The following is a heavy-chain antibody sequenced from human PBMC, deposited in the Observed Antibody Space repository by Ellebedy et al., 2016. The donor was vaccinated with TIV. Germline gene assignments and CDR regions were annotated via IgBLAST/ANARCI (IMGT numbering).Heavy chain of an antibody. J-gene: IGHJ4*02. D-gene: IGHD3-22*01. CDR3: TCSSGWSGEGGS. CDR1: GFTFSGFS. V-gene: IGHV3-21*01. CDR2: ISSTSTHI. Sequence: GGSLRLSXAASGFTFSGFSMNWVRQAPGKGLEWVSSISSTSTHIYYADSVKGRFTISRDNAKNSLYLQMNSLRAEDTAVYYCTCSSGWSGEGGSWGQGTLVTVSS.